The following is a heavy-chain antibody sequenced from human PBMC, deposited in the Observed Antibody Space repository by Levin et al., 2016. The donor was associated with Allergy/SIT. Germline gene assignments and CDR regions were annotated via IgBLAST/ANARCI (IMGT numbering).Heavy chain of an antibody. CDR1: GFTFTSYS. CDR2: IGSSSSAI. V-gene: IGHV3-48*02. CDR3: VRGFDTVFGVVYFDY. J-gene: IGHJ4*02. Sequence: GGSLRLSCAASGFTFTSYSMNWVRQAPGKGLEWVSYIGSSSSAIHYADSVKGRFTISRDNAKSSLYLQMNNLRDEDTAVYYCVRGFDTVFGVVYFDYWGQGSLVTVSS. D-gene: IGHD3-3*01.